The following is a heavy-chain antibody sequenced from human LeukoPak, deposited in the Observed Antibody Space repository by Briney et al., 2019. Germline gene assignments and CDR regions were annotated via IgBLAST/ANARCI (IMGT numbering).Heavy chain of an antibody. V-gene: IGHV4-34*01. CDR3: ARVSIAVDLDY. J-gene: IGHJ4*02. D-gene: IGHD6-19*01. Sequence: SETLSLTCAVYGGSFSGYYWGWIRQPPGKGLEWIGEINHSGSTNYNPSFKSRVTISVDTSKNQFSLKLSSVTAADTAVYYCARVSIAVDLDYWGQGTLVTVSS. CDR1: GGSFSGYY. CDR2: INHSGST.